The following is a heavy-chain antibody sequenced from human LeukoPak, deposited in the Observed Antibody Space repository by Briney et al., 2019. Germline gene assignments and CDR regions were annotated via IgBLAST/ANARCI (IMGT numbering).Heavy chain of an antibody. Sequence: GRFTISRDNAKNSLFLQMNSLRAEDTAVYYCARVYSSSWYEFDYWGQGTLVTVSS. D-gene: IGHD6-13*01. J-gene: IGHJ4*02. V-gene: IGHV3-11*06. CDR3: ARVYSSSWYEFDY.